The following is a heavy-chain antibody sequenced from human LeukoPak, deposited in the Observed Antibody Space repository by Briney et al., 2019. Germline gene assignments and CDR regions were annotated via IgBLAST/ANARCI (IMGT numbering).Heavy chain of an antibody. CDR1: GYTFTSYY. Sequence: ASVKVSCKASGYTFTSYYMHWVRQAPGQGLEWMGIINPSGGSTSYAQKFQGRVTMTRDTSTSTVYMELSSLRSEDTAVYYCARPVVPAARTASFDLWGRGTLVTVYS. CDR3: ARPVVPAARTASFDL. CDR2: INPSGGST. J-gene: IGHJ2*01. V-gene: IGHV1-46*01. D-gene: IGHD2-2*01.